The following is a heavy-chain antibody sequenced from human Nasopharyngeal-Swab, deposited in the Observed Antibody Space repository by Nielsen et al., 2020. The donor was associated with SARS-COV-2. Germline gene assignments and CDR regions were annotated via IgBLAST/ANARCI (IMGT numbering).Heavy chain of an antibody. CDR2: INHSGST. Sequence: GSLRLSCAVYGGSFSGYYWSWIRQPPGKGLEWIGEINHSGSTNYNPSLKSRVTISVDTSKNQFPLKLSSVTAADTAVYYCARRNYYDSSGYTYWGQGTLVTVSS. J-gene: IGHJ4*02. D-gene: IGHD3-22*01. CDR3: ARRNYYDSSGYTY. V-gene: IGHV4-34*01. CDR1: GGSFSGYY.